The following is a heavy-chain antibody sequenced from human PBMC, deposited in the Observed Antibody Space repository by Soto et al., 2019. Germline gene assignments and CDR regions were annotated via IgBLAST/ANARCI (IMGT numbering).Heavy chain of an antibody. CDR3: ARAFAHQDCTAV. Sequence: EVQLVESGGGLVQPGGSLRLSCAASEFTFSNYEMKWVRQAPGKGLEWVSHISSSGSTIYYAESVKGRFTISRDNAKNSLYLPMNSLTAEDTAVYDCARAFAHQDCTAVWGQGSTVSVSS. D-gene: IGHD2-2*01. CDR2: ISSSGSTI. J-gene: IGHJ6*02. CDR1: EFTFSNYE. V-gene: IGHV3-48*03.